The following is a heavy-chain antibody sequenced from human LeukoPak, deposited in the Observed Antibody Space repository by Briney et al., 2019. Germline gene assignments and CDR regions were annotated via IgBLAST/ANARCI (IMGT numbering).Heavy chain of an antibody. CDR2: MNPNSGNT. V-gene: IGHV1-8*01. D-gene: IGHD1-26*01. CDR1: GYTFTSYD. CDR3: ARRGGSYYSDALDI. Sequence: GASVKVSCKASGYTFTSYDINWVRQATGQGLEWMGWMNPNSGNTGYAQKFQGRVTMTRNTSISTAYMELSSLRSGDTAVYYCARRGGSYYSDALDIWGQGTMVTVSS. J-gene: IGHJ3*02.